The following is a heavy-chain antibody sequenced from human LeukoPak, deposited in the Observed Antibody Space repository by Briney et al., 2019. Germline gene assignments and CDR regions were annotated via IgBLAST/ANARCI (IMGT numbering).Heavy chain of an antibody. V-gene: IGHV1-18*01. CDR1: GYTFTSYA. CDR2: ISAYNGNT. D-gene: IGHD3-22*01. CDR3: ARLTRIYYYDSSGYYGGSWFDP. Sequence: GASVKASCKASGYTFTSYAISWVRQAPGQGLEWMGCISAYNGNTNYAKKLQGRVTMTTDTCTSTAYMQLSSLRSDDTAVYYCARLTRIYYYDSSGYYGGSWFDPWGQGTLVTVSS. J-gene: IGHJ5*02.